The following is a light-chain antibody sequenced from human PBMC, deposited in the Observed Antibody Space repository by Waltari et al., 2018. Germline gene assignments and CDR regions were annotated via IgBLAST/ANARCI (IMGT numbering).Light chain of an antibody. CDR1: QSVLYSSNNKNY. CDR2: WAS. J-gene: IGKJ2*01. Sequence: DIVMTQSPDSLAVSLGERAPINCKSRQSVLYSSNNKNYLAWYQQKPGQPPKLLIYWASTRESGVPDRFSGSGSETDFTLTISSLQAEDVAIYYCHQYSSSSRTFGQGTKLEIK. CDR3: HQYSSSSRT. V-gene: IGKV4-1*01.